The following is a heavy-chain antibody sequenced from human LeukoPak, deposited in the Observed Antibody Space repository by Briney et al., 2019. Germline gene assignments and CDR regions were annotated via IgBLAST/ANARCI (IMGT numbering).Heavy chain of an antibody. V-gene: IGHV3-33*01. Sequence: GRSLRLSCAASGFTFSSYGMHWVRQAPGKGLEWVAVIWYDGSNKYYADSVKGRFTISRDNSKNTLYLQMNSLRAEDTAVYYCARARYCSGGSCYAEYWGQGTLVTVPS. J-gene: IGHJ4*02. CDR2: IWYDGSNK. D-gene: IGHD2-15*01. CDR1: GFTFSSYG. CDR3: ARARYCSGGSCYAEY.